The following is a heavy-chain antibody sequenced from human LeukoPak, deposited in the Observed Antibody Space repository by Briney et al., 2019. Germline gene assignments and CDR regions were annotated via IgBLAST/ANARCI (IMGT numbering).Heavy chain of an antibody. Sequence: SETLSLTCTVSGGSISSSSYYWGWIRQPPGKGLEWIGSIYYSGSTYYNPSLKSRVTISVDTSKNQFSLKLSSVTAADTAVYYCARHETSSSWTSSFDYWGQGTLVTVSS. D-gene: IGHD6-13*01. CDR3: ARHETSSSWTSSFDY. J-gene: IGHJ4*02. CDR2: IYYSGST. V-gene: IGHV4-39*07. CDR1: GGSISSSSYY.